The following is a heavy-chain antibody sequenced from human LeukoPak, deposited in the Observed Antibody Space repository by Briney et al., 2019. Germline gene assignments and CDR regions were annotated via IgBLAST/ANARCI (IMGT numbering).Heavy chain of an antibody. CDR2: FDPEDDET. J-gene: IGHJ4*02. CDR1: GYTVTAVS. Sequence: ASVKVSCKVSGYTVTAVSINWVPQAPGKGLEWMGGFDPEDDETIYAQNFQGRVTMTEDTSTDTACMELSSLRSEDTAMYYCTTSWGSNGGIYFDFWGQGTLVTVSS. V-gene: IGHV1-24*01. D-gene: IGHD2-8*01. CDR3: TTSWGSNGGIYFDF.